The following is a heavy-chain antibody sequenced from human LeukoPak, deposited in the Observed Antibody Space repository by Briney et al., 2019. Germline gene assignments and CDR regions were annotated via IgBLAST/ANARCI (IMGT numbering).Heavy chain of an antibody. CDR1: GFTFGDYA. J-gene: IGHJ3*02. D-gene: IGHD2-15*01. V-gene: IGHV3-49*03. CDR2: IRSKAYGGTT. CDR3: TRGWYCSGGSCYGDAFDI. Sequence: GGSLRLSCTASGFTFGDYAMSWFRQAPGKGLEWVGFIRSKAYGGTTEYAASVKGRFTISRDDSKSIAYLQMNSLKTEDTAVYYCTRGWYCSGGSCYGDAFDIWAKGQWSPSLQ.